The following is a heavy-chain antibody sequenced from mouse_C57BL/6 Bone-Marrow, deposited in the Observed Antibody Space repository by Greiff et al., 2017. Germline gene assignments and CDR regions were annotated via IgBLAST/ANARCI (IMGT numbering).Heavy chain of an antibody. CDR2: IDPSDSYT. CDR3: ARLLSY. CDR1: GYTFTSYW. D-gene: IGHD6-1*01. J-gene: IGHJ2*01. V-gene: IGHV1-69*01. Sequence: QVQLQQPGAELVMPGASVKLSCKASGYTFTSYWMHWVKQRPGQGLEWIGEIDPSDSYTNYNQKFKGKSTLAVDKSSSTAYMQLSSLTSEDSAVYYCARLLSYWGQSTTLTVSS.